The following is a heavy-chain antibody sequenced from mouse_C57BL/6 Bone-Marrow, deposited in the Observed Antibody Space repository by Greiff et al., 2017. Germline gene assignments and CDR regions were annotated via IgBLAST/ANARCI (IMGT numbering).Heavy chain of an antibody. D-gene: IGHD1-1*01. CDR1: GFTFSDYY. CDR3: ASCYYGSSYDYAMDY. CDR2: ISNGGGST. V-gene: IGHV5-12*01. Sequence: EVKVEESGGGLVQPGGSLKLSCAASGFTFSDYYMYWVRQTPEKRLEWVAYISNGGGSTYYPDTVKGRFTISRDNAKNTLYLQMSRLKSEDTAMYYCASCYYGSSYDYAMDYWGQGTSVTVSS. J-gene: IGHJ4*01.